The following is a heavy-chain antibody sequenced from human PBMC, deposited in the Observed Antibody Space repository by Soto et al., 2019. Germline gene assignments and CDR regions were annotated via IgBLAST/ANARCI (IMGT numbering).Heavy chain of an antibody. Sequence: SETLSLTCTVSGGSIVTGSYYWGWIRQPPGKGLEWLGHIYYSGNTYYPPSLKSRVTISVDTSKNQFSLRLSSVTATDTAVYYCARLPQEYNYYGMDVWGQGTTVTVSS. D-gene: IGHD1-1*01. CDR2: IYYSGNT. V-gene: IGHV4-39*01. CDR3: ARLPQEYNYYGMDV. CDR1: GGSIVTGSYY. J-gene: IGHJ6*02.